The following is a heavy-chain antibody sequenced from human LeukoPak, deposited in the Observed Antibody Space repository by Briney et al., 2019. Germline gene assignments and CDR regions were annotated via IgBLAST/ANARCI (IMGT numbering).Heavy chain of an antibody. V-gene: IGHV3-48*04. CDR3: ARAVYYGDYRFDY. Sequence: GGSLRLSCAASGFTFSSYSMNWVRQAPGKGLEWVSYISSSSSTTYYADSVKGRFTISRDNAKNSLYLQMNSLRAEDTAVYYCARAVYYGDYRFDYWGQGTLVTVSS. CDR2: ISSSSSTT. D-gene: IGHD4-17*01. CDR1: GFTFSSYS. J-gene: IGHJ4*02.